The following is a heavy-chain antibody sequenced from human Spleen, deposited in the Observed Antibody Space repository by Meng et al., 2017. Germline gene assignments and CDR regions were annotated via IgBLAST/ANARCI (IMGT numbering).Heavy chain of an antibody. CDR2: ISGSGGST. V-gene: IGHV3-23*01. CDR3: ARGGSGSYFYYYGMDV. D-gene: IGHD1-26*01. J-gene: IGHJ6*02. Sequence: GESLKISCAASGFTFSSYAMIWVRQAPGKGLECVSTISGSGGSTYYADSVKGRFTISRDNAKNSLYLQMNSLRAEDTAVYYCARGGSGSYFYYYGMDVWGQGTTVTVSS. CDR1: GFTFSSYA.